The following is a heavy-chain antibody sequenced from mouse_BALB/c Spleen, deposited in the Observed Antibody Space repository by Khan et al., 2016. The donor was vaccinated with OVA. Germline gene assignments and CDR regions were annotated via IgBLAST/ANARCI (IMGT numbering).Heavy chain of an antibody. CDR3: ARQPYYHYNIMDY. J-gene: IGHJ4*01. Sequence: QVQLKESGPGLAAPSQSLSITCTISGFSLTNYGVHWVRQPPGKGLEWLVVIWSDGNTNYNSALKSRLTITKDNSQSQVFLKINSLQTDETAIYFCARQPYYHYNIMDYWGQGTSVTVSS. D-gene: IGHD2-10*01. CDR1: GFSLTNYG. V-gene: IGHV2-6-1*01. CDR2: IWSDGNT.